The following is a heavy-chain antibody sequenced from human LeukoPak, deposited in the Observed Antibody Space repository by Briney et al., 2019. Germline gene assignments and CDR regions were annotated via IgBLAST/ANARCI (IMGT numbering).Heavy chain of an antibody. CDR1: GGSISSGDYY. CDR2: IYYSGST. D-gene: IGHD3-22*01. CDR3: ARETYYDSSGYANPDY. Sequence: NSSETLSLTCTVSGGSISSGDYYWSWIRQPPGKGLEWIRYIYYSGSTYYNPSLKSRVTISVDTSKNQFSLKLSSVTAADTAVYYCARETYYDSSGYANPDYWGQGTLVTVSS. J-gene: IGHJ4*02. V-gene: IGHV4-30-4*01.